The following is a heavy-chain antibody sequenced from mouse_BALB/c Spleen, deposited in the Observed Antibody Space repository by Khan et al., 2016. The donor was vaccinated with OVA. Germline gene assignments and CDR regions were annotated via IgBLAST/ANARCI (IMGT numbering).Heavy chain of an antibody. CDR1: GYTFTSYT. Sequence: QVQLKQSGAELARPGASVKMSCKASGYTFTSYTIHWIKKRPGQGLEWIGYINPSNGYTNYNQKFKDEATLTTDKSSTTAYLQLISLTSDDSAVYNCVRDGAYHRNDGWFAYWGQGTLVTVSA. J-gene: IGHJ3*01. CDR3: VRDGAYHRNDGWFAY. V-gene: IGHV1-4*01. D-gene: IGHD2-14*01. CDR2: INPSNGYT.